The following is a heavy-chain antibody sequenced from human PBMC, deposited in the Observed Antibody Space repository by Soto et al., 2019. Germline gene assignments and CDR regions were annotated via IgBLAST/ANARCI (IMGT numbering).Heavy chain of an antibody. CDR1: GFTFSSYD. CDR3: AIAREDSSGYYYLFDY. CDR2: IGTAGDT. J-gene: IGHJ4*02. D-gene: IGHD3-22*01. V-gene: IGHV3-13*01. Sequence: EVQLVESGGGLVQPGGSLRLSCAASGFTFSSYDMHWVRQATGKGLEWVSAIGTAGDTYYPGSVKGRFTISREHAKNSLYLQMNSLRAEDTAVYYCAIAREDSSGYYYLFDYWGQGTLVTVSS.